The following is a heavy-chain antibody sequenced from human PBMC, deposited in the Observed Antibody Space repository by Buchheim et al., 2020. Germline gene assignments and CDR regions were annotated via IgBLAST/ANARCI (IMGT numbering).Heavy chain of an antibody. V-gene: IGHV4-31*03. CDR2: IYYSGST. Sequence: QVQLQESGPGLVKPSQTLSLTCTVSGGSISSGGYYWSWIRQHPGKGLEWIGYIYYSGSTYYNPSLKSRVTISVDTSKTQFSLKLSLVTAADTAVYYCARDGGSGSYYKPDYYDGMDVWGQGTT. D-gene: IGHD3-10*01. J-gene: IGHJ6*02. CDR3: ARDGGSGSYYKPDYYDGMDV. CDR1: GGSISSGGYY.